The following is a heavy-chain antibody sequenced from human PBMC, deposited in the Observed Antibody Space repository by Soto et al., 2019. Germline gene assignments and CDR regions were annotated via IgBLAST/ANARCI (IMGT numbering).Heavy chain of an antibody. J-gene: IGHJ4*02. CDR3: FRGQYGGNYLAH. CDR1: GGIFSRCV. V-gene: IGHV1-69*13. Sequence: SVQVSCKASGGIFSRCVISWVRQAPGQGLEGMGGIIPIFGTANYAQKFQGRVTINADESTSTAYMELSSVRSEDTAVYYCFRGQYGGNYLAHWGPGTLVHVPS. CDR2: IIPIFGTA. D-gene: IGHD3-3*01.